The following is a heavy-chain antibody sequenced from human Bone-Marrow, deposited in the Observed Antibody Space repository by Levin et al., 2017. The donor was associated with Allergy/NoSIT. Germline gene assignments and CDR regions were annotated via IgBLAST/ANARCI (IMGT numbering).Heavy chain of an antibody. V-gene: IGHV3-11*01. Sequence: GESLKISCEASGFIFSDYYMNWIRQAPGKGLEWVAYISGSDNTINYGDPVKGRFTISRDNANNSFFLQMNNLRGEDTAVYYCAREVLTFSSGYYVRYFDLWGRGSLVTVSS. D-gene: IGHD3-3*01. CDR2: ISGSDNTI. CDR1: GFIFSDYY. J-gene: IGHJ2*01. CDR3: AREVLTFSSGYYVRYFDL.